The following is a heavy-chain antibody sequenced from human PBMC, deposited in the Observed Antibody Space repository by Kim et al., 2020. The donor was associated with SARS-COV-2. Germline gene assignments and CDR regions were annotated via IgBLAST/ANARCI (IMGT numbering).Heavy chain of an antibody. CDR3: SRDRVAQDYEFWSRYPTDYCFDL. V-gene: IGHV4-4*07. CDR2: IYTSGNT. D-gene: IGHD3-3*01. J-gene: IGHJ4*02. Sequence: SETLSLTCTVSDGSISRFYWSWIRQPAGKGLEWIWRIYTSGNTDYNSALRSRGTKSVDTSKNQFSFILRSVTAADTAVYYCSRDRVAQDYEFWSRYPTDYCFDLWGQGTLVTVSS. CDR1: DGSISRFY.